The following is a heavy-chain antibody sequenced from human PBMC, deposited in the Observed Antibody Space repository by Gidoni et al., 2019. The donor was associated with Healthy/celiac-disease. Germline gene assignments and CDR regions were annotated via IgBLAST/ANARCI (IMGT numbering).Heavy chain of an antibody. J-gene: IGHJ6*02. D-gene: IGHD1-20*01. V-gene: IGHV4-61*01. Sequence: QVQLQESGPGLVKPSETLSLTCTVSGGSVSSGSYYWSWIRQPPGKGLEWIGYIYYSGSTNYNPSLKSRVTISVDTSKNQFSLKLSSVTAADTAVYYCARDGGGITGTWGPYYYGMDVWGQGTTVTVSS. CDR1: GGSVSSGSYY. CDR2: IYYSGST. CDR3: ARDGGGITGTWGPYYYGMDV.